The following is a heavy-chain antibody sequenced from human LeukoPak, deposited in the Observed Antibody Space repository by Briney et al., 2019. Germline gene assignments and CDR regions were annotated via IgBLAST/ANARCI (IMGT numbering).Heavy chain of an antibody. V-gene: IGHV4-39*07. CDR3: ARLKYYYDSSGSRAEYFQH. J-gene: IGHJ1*01. CDR1: GGSISSSSYY. CDR2: IYNSGST. Sequence: SETLSLTCTVSGGSISSSSYYWGWIRQPPGKGLEWIGSIYNSGSTHYNPSLKSRVTISADTSKNQFSLKLSSVTAADTAVYYCARLKYYYDSSGSRAEYFQHWGQGTLVTVSS. D-gene: IGHD3-22*01.